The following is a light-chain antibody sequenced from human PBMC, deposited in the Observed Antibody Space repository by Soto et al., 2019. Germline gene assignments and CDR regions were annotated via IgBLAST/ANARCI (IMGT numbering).Light chain of an antibody. CDR1: QSISSW. CDR3: QQYNSLWT. CDR2: DAS. J-gene: IGKJ1*01. V-gene: IGKV1-5*01. Sequence: DIEMTHKTSTRSASVGERVRITFRASQSISSWLAWYQQKPGKAPKLLIYDASSLESGVPSRFSGSGSGTEFTLTISSLQPDDFATYYCQQYNSLWTVGQG.